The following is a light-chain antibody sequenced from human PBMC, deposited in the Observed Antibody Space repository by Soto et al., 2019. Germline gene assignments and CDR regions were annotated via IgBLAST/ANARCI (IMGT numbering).Light chain of an antibody. V-gene: IGKV1-12*01. Sequence: DIKMTQSPATLSASIEDRVTITCRASQSISSWLAWYQQKPGTAPKLLIYGASSLQSGVPSRFSGSGSETDFTLTISSLQPEDSATYYCQQTNTFPLTFAGGTKV. J-gene: IGKJ4*01. CDR1: QSISSW. CDR2: GAS. CDR3: QQTNTFPLT.